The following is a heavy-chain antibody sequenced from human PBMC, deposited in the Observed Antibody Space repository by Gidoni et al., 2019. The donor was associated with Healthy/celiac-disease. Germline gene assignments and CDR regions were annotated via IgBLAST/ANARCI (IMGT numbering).Heavy chain of an antibody. CDR2: IIPIFGTA. CDR3: AREQLPDYYYYYMDV. V-gene: IGHV1-69*06. Sequence: QVQLVQSGADVKQPGSSVKVSCKASGGSFSSYAISWVRQAPGQGLEWMGGIIPIFGTANYAQKFKGRVTINADKSKSTAYMELSSLRSEDTAVYYWAREQLPDYYYYYMDVWGKGTTVTVSS. J-gene: IGHJ6*03. CDR1: GGSFSSYA. D-gene: IGHD1-1*01.